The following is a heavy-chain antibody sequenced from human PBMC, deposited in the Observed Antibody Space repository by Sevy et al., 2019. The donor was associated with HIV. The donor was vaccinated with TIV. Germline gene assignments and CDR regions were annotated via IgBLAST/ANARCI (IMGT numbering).Heavy chain of an antibody. V-gene: IGHV3-7*01. J-gene: IGHJ4*02. CDR3: ARLSSPMPDSGSYDFFDH. CDR2: IKPDGSDK. CDR1: GFTFRTYW. D-gene: IGHD1-26*01. Sequence: GGSLRLSCAASGFTFRTYWMSWVRQAPGKGLEWVANIKPDGSDKNYMDSVKGRFTISRDNAKNSLYLHVSSLRAEDTAVYYCARLSSPMPDSGSYDFFDHWGQGTLVTVSS.